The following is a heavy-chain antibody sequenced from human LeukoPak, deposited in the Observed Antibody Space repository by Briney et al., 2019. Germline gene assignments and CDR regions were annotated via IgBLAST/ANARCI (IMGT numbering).Heavy chain of an antibody. V-gene: IGHV3-48*02. J-gene: IGHJ4*02. CDR3: ARRYCSSTSCYTDY. CDR2: ISSSSSTI. D-gene: IGHD2-2*02. Sequence: GVSLRLSCAASGFTFSSYSMNWVRQAPGKGLEWVSYISSSSSTIYYADSVKGRFTISRDNAKNSLYLQMNSLRDEDTAVYYCARRYCSSTSCYTDYWGQGTLVTVSS. CDR1: GFTFSSYS.